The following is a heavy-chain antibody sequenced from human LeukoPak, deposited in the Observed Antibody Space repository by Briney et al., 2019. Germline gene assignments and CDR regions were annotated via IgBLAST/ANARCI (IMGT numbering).Heavy chain of an antibody. J-gene: IGHJ6*03. CDR1: GFTFSSYG. V-gene: IGHV3-23*01. CDR3: AKELDPALYYYYYMDV. Sequence: GGSLRLSCAASGFTFSSYGMHWVRQAPGKGLEWVSAISGSGGSTYYADSVKGRFTISRDNSKNTLYLQMNSLRAEDTAVYYCAKELDPALYYYYYMDVWGKGTTVTVSS. D-gene: IGHD1-1*01. CDR2: ISGSGGST.